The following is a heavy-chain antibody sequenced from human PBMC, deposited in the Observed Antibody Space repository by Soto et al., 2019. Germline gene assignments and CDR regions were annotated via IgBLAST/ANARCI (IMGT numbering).Heavy chain of an antibody. CDR3: ARAAYDSSGYCEY. Sequence: GGSLRLSCAASGFTFSSYGMHWVRQAPGKGLEWVSYISSSSSTIYYADSVKGRFTISRDNAKNSLYLQMNSLRDEDTAVYYCARAAYDSSGYCEYWGQGTLVTVSS. J-gene: IGHJ4*02. D-gene: IGHD3-22*01. CDR2: ISSSSSTI. V-gene: IGHV3-48*02. CDR1: GFTFSSYG.